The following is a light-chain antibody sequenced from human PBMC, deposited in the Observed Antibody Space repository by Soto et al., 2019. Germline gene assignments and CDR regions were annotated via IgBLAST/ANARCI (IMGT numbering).Light chain of an antibody. CDR1: QSVSTY. CDR2: DAS. Sequence: EIVLTQSPATLSLSPGERATLSCRASQSVSTYLAWYQQKPGQAPRLLIYDASKRATGIPARFSGSGSGTDFTLTITRLEPEDFGVYYCQQRSNWPPTWTFGQGTKVDIK. CDR3: QQRSNWPPTWT. J-gene: IGKJ1*01. V-gene: IGKV3-11*01.